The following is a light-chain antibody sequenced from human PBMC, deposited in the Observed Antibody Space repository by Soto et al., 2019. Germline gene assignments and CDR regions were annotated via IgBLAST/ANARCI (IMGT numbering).Light chain of an antibody. CDR3: HHYGSAPLT. CDR1: QSIISSY. Sequence: EIVLTQSPGTLSLSPGERVTLSCRASQSIISSYLAWYQQKPGQAPRLLIYGPSSRATDIPDRFSGSGSGTDFTLTISRLEPEDFAVYYCHHYGSAPLTFGGGTKVESK. J-gene: IGKJ4*01. CDR2: GPS. V-gene: IGKV3-20*01.